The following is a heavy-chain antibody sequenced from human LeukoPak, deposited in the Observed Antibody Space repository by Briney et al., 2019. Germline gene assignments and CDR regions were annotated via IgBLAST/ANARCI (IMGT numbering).Heavy chain of an antibody. D-gene: IGHD3-16*01. V-gene: IGHV3-23*01. CDR3: ARSAGEIYYYYGMDV. Sequence: GGSLRLSCAASGFTFSSYAMSWVRQAPGKGLESVSDISVSGSRIYYADSVKGRFTISRDNAKNSLYLQMNSLRAEDTAVYYCARSAGEIYYYYGMDVWGQGTTVTVSS. CDR1: GFTFSSYA. J-gene: IGHJ6*02. CDR2: ISVSGSRI.